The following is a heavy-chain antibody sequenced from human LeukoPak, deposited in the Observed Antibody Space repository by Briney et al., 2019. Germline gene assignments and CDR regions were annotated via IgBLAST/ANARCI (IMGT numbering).Heavy chain of an antibody. J-gene: IGHJ6*02. D-gene: IGHD3-10*01. CDR2: FYYTGST. CDR1: GGSISSNGYY. Sequence: PSETLSLTCTVSGGSISSNGYYWGWIRQPPGKGLGGMGSFYYTGSTFYSPSLKSRVTISVDTSKNQFSLKLSSVTAADTAVYYCARVWMVRGVSGNYYYYYGMDVWGQGTTVTVSS. V-gene: IGHV4-39*01. CDR3: ARVWMVRGVSGNYYYYYGMDV.